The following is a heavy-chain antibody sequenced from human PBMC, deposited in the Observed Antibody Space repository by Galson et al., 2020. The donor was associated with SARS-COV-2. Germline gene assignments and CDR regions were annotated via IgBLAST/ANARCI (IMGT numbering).Heavy chain of an antibody. Sequence: GESLKISCAASGFTFSSYWMHWVRQAPGKGLVWVSRINSDGSSTTYADSVKGRFTISRDNAKNTLYLQMNSLRAEDTAVYYCARPHYDILTGYYNVGAFDMWGQGTMVTVSS. V-gene: IGHV3-74*01. CDR3: ARPHYDILTGYYNVGAFDM. CDR2: INSDGSST. D-gene: IGHD3-9*01. J-gene: IGHJ3*02. CDR1: GFTFSSYW.